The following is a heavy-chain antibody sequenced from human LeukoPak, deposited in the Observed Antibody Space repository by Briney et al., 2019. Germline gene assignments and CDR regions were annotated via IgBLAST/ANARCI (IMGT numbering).Heavy chain of an antibody. V-gene: IGHV1-18*04. Sequence: GSVKVSCKASGYTFISYGISWVRQAPGQGLEGMGWISAYNGNTNYAQKVQGRVTMTTSTTTSTAYIEMRSLRSDDTAVYYCAREGYSGYGGYYYYGMDVWGKGTTVTVSS. D-gene: IGHD5-12*01. CDR2: ISAYNGNT. CDR3: AREGYSGYGGYYYYGMDV. CDR1: GYTFISYG. J-gene: IGHJ6*04.